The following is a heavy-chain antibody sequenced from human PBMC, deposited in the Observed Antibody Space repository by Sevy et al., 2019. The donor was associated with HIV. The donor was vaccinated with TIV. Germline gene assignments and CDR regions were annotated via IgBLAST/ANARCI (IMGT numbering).Heavy chain of an antibody. Sequence: GGSLRLSCAASGFTFSSYGMHWVRQAPGKGLEWVAVIWYDGSNKYYADSVKGRFTISRDNSKNTLYQQMNSLRAEVTAVYYCARESYYDFWSGYLERAFDIWGQGTMVTVSS. D-gene: IGHD3-3*01. J-gene: IGHJ3*02. CDR1: GFTFSSYG. CDR2: IWYDGSNK. V-gene: IGHV3-33*01. CDR3: ARESYYDFWSGYLERAFDI.